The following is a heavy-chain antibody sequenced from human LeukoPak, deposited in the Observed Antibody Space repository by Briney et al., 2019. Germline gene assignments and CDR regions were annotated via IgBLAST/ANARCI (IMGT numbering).Heavy chain of an antibody. CDR1: GGSISSSSYY. V-gene: IGHV4-39*07. CDR3: ARVMVAAASPFDY. J-gene: IGHJ4*02. Sequence: SETLSLTCTVSGGSISSSSYYWGWIRQPPGKGLEWIGSIYYSGSTYYNPSLKSRVTISVDTSKNQFSLKLGSVTAADTAVYYCARVMVAAASPFDYWGQGTLVTVSS. D-gene: IGHD6-13*01. CDR2: IYYSGST.